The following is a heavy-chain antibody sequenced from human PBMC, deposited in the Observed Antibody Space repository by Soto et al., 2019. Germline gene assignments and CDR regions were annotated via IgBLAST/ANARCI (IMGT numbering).Heavy chain of an antibody. J-gene: IGHJ6*02. CDR1: GCSMSGFY. CDR2: IFHSGNS. CDR3: AREDDGMDV. V-gene: IGHV4-38-2*02. Sequence: ETLSLTCAVSGCSMSGFYWGWVRQPPGKGLEWIGSIFHSGNSYYNPSLKSRVILSVDTSKNQFSLNLTAAIAADTAVYYCAREDDGMDVWGQGAQVTVSS.